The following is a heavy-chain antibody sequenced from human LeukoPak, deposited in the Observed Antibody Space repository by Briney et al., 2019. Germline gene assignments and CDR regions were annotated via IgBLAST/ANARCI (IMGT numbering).Heavy chain of an antibody. CDR1: GFTFSSYS. CDR3: ARTGSSIAAPVDY. D-gene: IGHD6-13*01. Sequence: GGSLRLSCAASGFTFSSYSMNWVRQAPGKGLEWVSSISSSSSYIYYADSVKGRFTISRDNAKNSLCLQMNSLRAEDTAVYYCARTGSSIAAPVDYWGQGTLVTVSS. CDR2: ISSSSSYI. J-gene: IGHJ4*02. V-gene: IGHV3-21*01.